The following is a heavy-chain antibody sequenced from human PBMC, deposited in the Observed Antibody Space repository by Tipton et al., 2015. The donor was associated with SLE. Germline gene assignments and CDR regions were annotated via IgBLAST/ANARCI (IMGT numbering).Heavy chain of an antibody. CDR2: IFHSGST. V-gene: IGHV4-38-2*02. CDR3: AREVGSTWTPRFDY. CDR1: GYSIITGYY. J-gene: IGHJ4*02. Sequence: TLSLTCNISGYSIITGYYWGWIRQAPGKGLEWIGSIFHSGSTDYKSSLKSRVTISVDTSKNQFSLKLSSVTATDTAVYYCAREVGSTWTPRFDYWGQGTLVTVSS. D-gene: IGHD6-13*01.